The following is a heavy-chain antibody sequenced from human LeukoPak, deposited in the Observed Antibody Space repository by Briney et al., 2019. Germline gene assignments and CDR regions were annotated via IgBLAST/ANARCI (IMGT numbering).Heavy chain of an antibody. CDR3: ARDRFTMVRGVIINFWFDP. J-gene: IGHJ5*02. V-gene: IGHV1-2*02. CDR2: INPNSGGT. CDR1: GYTFTDYY. D-gene: IGHD3-10*01. Sequence: ASVQVSCKASGYTFTDYYMHWVRQAPGQGLEWMGWINPNSGGTNYAQKFQGRVTMTRNTSISTAYMELSRLRSDDTAVYYCARDRFTMVRGVIINFWFDPWGQGTLVTV.